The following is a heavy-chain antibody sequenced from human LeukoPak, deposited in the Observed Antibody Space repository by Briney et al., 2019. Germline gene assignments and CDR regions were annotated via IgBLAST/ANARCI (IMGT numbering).Heavy chain of an antibody. CDR1: GFTFDDYA. CDR2: IGWNSAGI. J-gene: IGHJ4*02. CDR3: AKSLRLGELSSFDS. D-gene: IGHD3-16*02. Sequence: GRSLRPSCTASGFTFDDYAMHWVRQVPRKGLEWVSGIGWNSAGILYADSVKGRFTISRDNAKNSLYLQMSSLRADDTAFYYCAKSLRLGELSSFDSWGQGTLVTVSS. V-gene: IGHV3-9*01.